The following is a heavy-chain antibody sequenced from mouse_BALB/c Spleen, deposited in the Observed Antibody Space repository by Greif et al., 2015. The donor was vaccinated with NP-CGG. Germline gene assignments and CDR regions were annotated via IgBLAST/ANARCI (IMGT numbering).Heavy chain of an antibody. D-gene: IGHD2-14*01. CDR1: GFTFSSYA. Sequence: EVQVVESGGGLVKPGGSLKLSCAASGFTFSSYATSWVRQTPEKRLEWVASISSGGSTYYPDSVKGRFTISRDNARNILYLQMSSLRSEDTAMYYCARAYYRYEGDYAMDYWGQGTSVTVSS. J-gene: IGHJ4*01. V-gene: IGHV5-6-5*01. CDR3: ARAYYRYEGDYAMDY. CDR2: ISSGGST.